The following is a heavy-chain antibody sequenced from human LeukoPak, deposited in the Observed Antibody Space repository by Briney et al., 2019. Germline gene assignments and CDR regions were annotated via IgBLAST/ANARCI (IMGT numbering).Heavy chain of an antibody. CDR2: IYYSGST. Sequence: SETLSLTCTVSGGSISSHYWSWIRQPPGKGLEWLGYIYYSGSTNYNPPLKSRVTISVDTSKNQFSLKLSSVTAADTAVYYCARLRSGYDTTFDYWGQGTLVTVSS. D-gene: IGHD5-12*01. CDR1: GGSISSHY. CDR3: ARLRSGYDTTFDY. J-gene: IGHJ4*02. V-gene: IGHV4-59*08.